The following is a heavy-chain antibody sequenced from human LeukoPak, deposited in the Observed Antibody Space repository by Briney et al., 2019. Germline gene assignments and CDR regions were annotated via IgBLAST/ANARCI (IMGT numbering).Heavy chain of an antibody. D-gene: IGHD6-13*01. CDR1: GFSFTSYG. V-gene: IGHV3-33*01. CDR2: IWYDGSNK. CDR3: ARDLYGGIATTASAEYGMDV. Sequence: PGGSLRLSRAASGFSFTSYGMHWVRETPGKGLECVAVIWYDGSNKHYADSVKGRFTISRDNSKNTVYLQMNSLRVEDTAVYYCARDLYGGIATTASAEYGMDVWGQGTTVTVSS. J-gene: IGHJ6*02.